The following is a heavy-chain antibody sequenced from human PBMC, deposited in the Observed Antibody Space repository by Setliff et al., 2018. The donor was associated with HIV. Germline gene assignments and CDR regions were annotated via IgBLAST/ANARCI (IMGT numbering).Heavy chain of an antibody. J-gene: IGHJ3*02. V-gene: IGHV4-39*01. CDR1: GGSISSSSHY. D-gene: IGHD5-18*01. CDR2: IYFSGST. Sequence: SETLSLTCTVSGGSISSSSHYWGWIRQPPGKGLEWIGSIYFSGSTYYNPSLKSRATISVDTSKNQFSLELSSVTAADTAVYYCARPRYTYGTPPAFDIWGRGTVVT. CDR3: ARPRYTYGTPPAFDI.